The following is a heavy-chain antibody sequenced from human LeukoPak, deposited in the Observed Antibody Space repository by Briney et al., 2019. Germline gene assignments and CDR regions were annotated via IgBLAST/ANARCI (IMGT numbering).Heavy chain of an antibody. V-gene: IGHV1-69*13. J-gene: IGHJ3*02. CDR1: GGSFTFTSHA. CDR2: LIPIYGSA. Sequence: SVKVSCKASGGSFTFTSHAISWVRQAPGQGLEWVGGLIPIYGSANYAQKFQGRVTIASDESTRTVYMELSSLRPEDSAVYYCAGFFYDNSGDAFDIWGQGTMVTVSS. D-gene: IGHD3-22*01. CDR3: AGFFYDNSGDAFDI.